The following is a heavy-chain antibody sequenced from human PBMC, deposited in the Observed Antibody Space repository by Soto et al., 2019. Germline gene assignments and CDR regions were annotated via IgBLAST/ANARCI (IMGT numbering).Heavy chain of an antibody. CDR2: IIPIFGTA. Sequence: QVQLVQSGAEVKKPGSSVKVSCKASGGTFSSYAISWVRQAPGQGLEWMGGIIPIFGTANYAQKFQGRVTITADESTSTAYMELSSLRSEDKAVYYCARVNVQGDYYVSDAFDIWGQGTMVTVSS. V-gene: IGHV1-69*01. J-gene: IGHJ3*02. D-gene: IGHD2-21*02. CDR1: GGTFSSYA. CDR3: ARVNVQGDYYVSDAFDI.